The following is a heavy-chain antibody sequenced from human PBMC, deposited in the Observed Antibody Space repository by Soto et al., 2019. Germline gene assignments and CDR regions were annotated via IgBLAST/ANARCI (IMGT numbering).Heavy chain of an antibody. J-gene: IGHJ6*01. CDR2: INHSGST. CDR1: GGSFSVYY. V-gene: IGHV4-34*01. Sequence: PAETLSVTCAFYGGSFSVYYWSWIRQPPGKGLEWIGEINHSGSTNYNPSLKSRVTISVDTSKNQFSLKLSSVTAADTAVYYCARGPLLYYYGMDVWGQGTTVTVSS. CDR3: ARGPLLYYYGMDV. D-gene: IGHD3-10*01.